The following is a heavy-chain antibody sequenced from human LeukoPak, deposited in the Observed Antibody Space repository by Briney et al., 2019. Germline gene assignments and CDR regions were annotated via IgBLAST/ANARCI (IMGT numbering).Heavy chain of an antibody. CDR2: ISYDGSNK. V-gene: IGHV3-30*03. CDR1: GFTFSSYG. CDR3: ARKGQLVLFDYYGMDV. D-gene: IGHD6-6*01. J-gene: IGHJ6*02. Sequence: GGSLRLSCAASGFTFSSYGMHWVRQAPGKGLEWVAVISYDGSNKYYADSVKGRFTISRDNSKNTLYLQMNSLRAEDTAVYYCARKGQLVLFDYYGMDVWGQGTTVTVSS.